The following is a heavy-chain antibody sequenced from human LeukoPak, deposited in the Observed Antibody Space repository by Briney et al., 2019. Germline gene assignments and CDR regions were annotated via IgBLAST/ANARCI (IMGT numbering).Heavy chain of an antibody. CDR3: AKDRSGWPDYYYYYYMDV. CDR1: GFTFSSYG. D-gene: IGHD6-19*01. J-gene: IGHJ6*03. Sequence: PGGSLRLSCAASGFTFSSYGMHWVRRAPGKGLGGVAFIRHDGSNKYYADSVKGRFTISRDNSKTTLYLQMNSLRAEDTAVYYCAKDRSGWPDYYYYYYMDVWGKGTTVTVSS. V-gene: IGHV3-30*02. CDR2: IRHDGSNK.